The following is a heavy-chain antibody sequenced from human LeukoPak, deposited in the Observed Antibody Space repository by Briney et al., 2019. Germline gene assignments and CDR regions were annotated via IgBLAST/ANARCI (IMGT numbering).Heavy chain of an antibody. D-gene: IGHD3-3*01. CDR1: GFTFTNYW. V-gene: IGHV3-7*01. J-gene: IGHJ4*02. CDR3: AILREIPVFGVVTKSTSYFDY. Sequence: PGGSLRLSCAASGFTFTNYWMSWVRQAPGKGLELVANIKQDRSEKYYVDSVKGRFTISRDNAKNSLYLQMNSLRAEDTAVYYCAILREIPVFGVVTKSTSYFDYWGQGTLVTVSS. CDR2: IKQDRSEK.